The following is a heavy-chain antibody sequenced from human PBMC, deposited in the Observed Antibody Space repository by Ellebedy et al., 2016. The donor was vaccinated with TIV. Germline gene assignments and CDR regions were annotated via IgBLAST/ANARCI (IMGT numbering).Heavy chain of an antibody. CDR1: GGSISGTYTSYY. D-gene: IGHD2-2*01. Sequence: GSLRLSXNVSGGSISGTYTSYYWGWIRQPPGKRLEWIGSIYDSGRTHYNPSLKSRVTISVDTSKNQFSLKLSSVTAADTAVYYCARYRSGIVVVPAHYGMDVWGQGTTVTVSS. CDR2: IYDSGRT. CDR3: ARYRSGIVVVPAHYGMDV. J-gene: IGHJ6*02. V-gene: IGHV4-39*01.